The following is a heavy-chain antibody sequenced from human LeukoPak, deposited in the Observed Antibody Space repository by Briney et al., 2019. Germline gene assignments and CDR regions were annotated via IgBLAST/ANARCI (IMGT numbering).Heavy chain of an antibody. CDR3: ALDFGTTGWHTFDY. Sequence: SQTLSLTCAVSGDSVSTKNDAWNWIRQSPSRGLEWLGRTYYSSEWCNDYAESMEARMTISQNTSKNQFSLHLNSLTPEDTAVYYCALDFGTTGWHTFDYWGQGTLVTVSS. J-gene: IGHJ4*02. CDR1: GDSVSTKNDA. V-gene: IGHV6-1*01. CDR2: TYYSSEWCN. D-gene: IGHD6-19*01.